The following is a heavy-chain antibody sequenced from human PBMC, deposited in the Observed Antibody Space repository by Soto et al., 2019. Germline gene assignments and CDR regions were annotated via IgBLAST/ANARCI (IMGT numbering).Heavy chain of an antibody. CDR1: GYTFTTYI. CDR3: ARLGPYGIWSDYFSCDLDY. D-gene: IGHD3-3*01. V-gene: IGHV1-3*01. Sequence: HVHLVQSGAEVKKPGASVKVSCKSSGYTFTTYIIHWVRQAPGQRLEWMGWINAGNGNTEYLQKFQDRLTITRDTSEDTAYMELNRLRSEDTAVYCCARLGPYGIWSDYFSCDLDYWGQGTLVTVSS. CDR2: INAGNGNT. J-gene: IGHJ4*02.